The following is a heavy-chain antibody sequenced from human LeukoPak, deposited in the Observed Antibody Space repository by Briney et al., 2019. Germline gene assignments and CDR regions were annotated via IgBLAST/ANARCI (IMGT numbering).Heavy chain of an antibody. Sequence: GGSLRLSCAASGFTVSSNYMTWVRQAPGQGLEWVSLIYSGGSTYYADSVKGRFTISRGDSKNTLYLQMNSLRAEDTAVYYCATSPGVWGQGTLVTVSS. V-gene: IGHV3-66*01. CDR3: ATSPGV. CDR2: IYSGGST. J-gene: IGHJ4*02. D-gene: IGHD1-14*01. CDR1: GFTVSSNY.